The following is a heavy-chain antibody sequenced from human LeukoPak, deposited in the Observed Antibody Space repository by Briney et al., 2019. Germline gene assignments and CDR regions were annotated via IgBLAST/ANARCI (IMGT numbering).Heavy chain of an antibody. CDR1: GGSISSYY. D-gene: IGHD6-6*01. Sequence: LETLSLTCTVSGGSISSYYWSWIRQPPGKGLEWIGYIYYSGSTNYNPSLKSRVTISVDTSKNQFSLKLSSVTAADTAVYYCARRYSSSFKAFDYWGQGTLVTVSS. J-gene: IGHJ4*02. CDR3: ARRYSSSFKAFDY. V-gene: IGHV4-59*08. CDR2: IYYSGST.